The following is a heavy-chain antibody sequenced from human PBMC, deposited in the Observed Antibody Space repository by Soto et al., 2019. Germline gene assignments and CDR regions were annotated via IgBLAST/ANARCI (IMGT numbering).Heavy chain of an antibody. CDR2: INHSGST. V-gene: IGHV4-34*01. J-gene: IGHJ5*01. CDR3: TISPGITGTTAHSWFDF. D-gene: IGHD1-7*01. CDR1: GGSFSGYY. Sequence: PSETLSLTCAVYGGSFSGYYWSWIRQPPGKGLEWIGEINHSGSTNYNPSLKSRVTMSVDTSKNQFSLNLSSVTAADTAVYYCTISPGITGTTAHSWFDFWGQGTLVTVSS.